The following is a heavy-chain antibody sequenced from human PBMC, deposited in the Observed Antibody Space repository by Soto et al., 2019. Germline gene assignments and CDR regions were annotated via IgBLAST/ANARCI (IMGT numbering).Heavy chain of an antibody. D-gene: IGHD3-16*02. J-gene: IGHJ5*02. CDR3: ARGHDYVWGRYRSSTRVDP. CDR1: AWSFSGYY. Sequence: PPATQSLTCTVYAWSFSGYYWSWHRPPPGKGLEWIGEISHSGSTNYNPSLKSRVTISVDTSKNQFSLKMSSVTAADTAVYYCARGHDYVWGRYRSSTRVDPWGQGTLVTFSS. V-gene: IGHV4-34*01. CDR2: ISHSGST.